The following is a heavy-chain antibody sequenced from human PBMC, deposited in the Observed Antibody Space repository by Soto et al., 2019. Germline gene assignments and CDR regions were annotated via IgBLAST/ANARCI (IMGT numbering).Heavy chain of an antibody. D-gene: IGHD3-22*01. CDR1: GYTFTSYG. CDR2: ISAYNGNT. J-gene: IGHJ5*02. CDR3: ARKYGDYYDSSGYQNWFDP. Sequence: RASVKVSCKASGYTFTSYGISWVRQAPGQGLEWMGWISAYNGNTNYAQKLQGRVTMTTDTSTSTAYMELRSLRSDDTAVYYCARKYGDYYDSSGYQNWFDPWGQGTLVTVSS. V-gene: IGHV1-18*01.